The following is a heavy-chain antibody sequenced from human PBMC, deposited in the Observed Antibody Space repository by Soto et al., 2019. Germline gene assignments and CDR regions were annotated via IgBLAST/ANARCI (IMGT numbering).Heavy chain of an antibody. D-gene: IGHD3-22*01. J-gene: IGHJ4*02. V-gene: IGHV1-46*03. Sequence: PGQGLEWMGIINLSADRTSYAQKFQGRFTVTMDTSTSTVYMELGSLRSEDTAVYYCVRDPSSGYRSFDYWGQGTLVTVSS. CDR3: VRDPSSGYRSFDY. CDR2: INLSADRT.